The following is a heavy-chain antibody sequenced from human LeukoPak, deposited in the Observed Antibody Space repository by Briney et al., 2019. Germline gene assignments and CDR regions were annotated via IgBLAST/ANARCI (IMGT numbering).Heavy chain of an antibody. CDR1: GFTFSSYA. CDR2: ISYDGSNK. CDR3: ARSAGYCSSTSCYYYDY. V-gene: IGHV3-30*04. J-gene: IGHJ4*02. D-gene: IGHD2-2*01. Sequence: PRRSLRLSCAASGFTFSSYAMHWVRQAPGKGLEWVAVISYDGSNKYYADSVKGRFTISRDNPKNTLYLQMNSLRAEDTAVYYCARSAGYCSSTSCYYYDYWGQGTLVTVSS.